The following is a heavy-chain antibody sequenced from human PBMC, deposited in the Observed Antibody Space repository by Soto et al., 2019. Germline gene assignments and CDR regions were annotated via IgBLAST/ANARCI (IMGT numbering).Heavy chain of an antibody. CDR1: GGSISSGDYY. D-gene: IGHD3-3*01. V-gene: IGHV4-30-4*01. Sequence: PSETLSLTCTVSGGSISSGDYYWSWIRQPPGKGLKWIGYIYYSGSTYYNPSLKSRVTISVDTSKNQFSLKLSSVTAADTAVYYCARDGFNYDFWSGYLPSFYGMDVWGQGTTVTVSS. CDR3: ARDGFNYDFWSGYLPSFYGMDV. CDR2: IYYSGST. J-gene: IGHJ6*02.